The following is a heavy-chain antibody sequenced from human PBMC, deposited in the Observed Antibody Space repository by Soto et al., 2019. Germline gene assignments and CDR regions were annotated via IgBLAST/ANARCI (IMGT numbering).Heavy chain of an antibody. CDR2: INGDGSEE. CDR3: AAGFPPDY. J-gene: IGHJ4*02. V-gene: IGHV3-7*01. CDR1: GFTFSSSW. D-gene: IGHD3-10*01. Sequence: EVQLVESGGVLVQPGGSLRVSCAASGFTFSSSWMNWVRQVSGKGLEWVANINGDGSEEYYVDSVRGRFTISRDNVKNSLFLQMNSLRAEDTAVYYCAAGFPPDYWGQGTLVSVSS.